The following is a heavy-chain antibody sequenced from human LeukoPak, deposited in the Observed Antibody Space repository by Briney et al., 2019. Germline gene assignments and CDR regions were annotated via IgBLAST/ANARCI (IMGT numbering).Heavy chain of an antibody. D-gene: IGHD2-2*01. V-gene: IGHV3-9*01. J-gene: IGHJ3*01. CDR2: ISWNSINI. CDR1: GFTFSSYA. Sequence: SLRLSCAASGFTFSSYAMSWVRQAPGKGLEWVSGISWNSINIDYADSVKGRFTISRDNTKNSLYLQMNSLRPEDTALYYCAKDMGDTYAHDAFDVWGQGTMVTVSS. CDR3: AKDMGDTYAHDAFDV.